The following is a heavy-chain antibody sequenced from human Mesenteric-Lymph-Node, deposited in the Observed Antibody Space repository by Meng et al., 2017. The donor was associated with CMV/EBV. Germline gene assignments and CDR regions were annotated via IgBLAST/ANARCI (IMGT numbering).Heavy chain of an antibody. D-gene: IGHD4-11*01. CDR2: ISFSSSYI. V-gene: IGHV3-21*04. Sequence: GGSLRLSCAASGFSFSGYNMNWVRQAPGKGLEWVSSISFSSSYIAYADSVKGRFTISRDNSKNTLYLQMNSLRAEDTAVYYCARLKTTVTTPFFDYWGQGTLVTVSS. CDR3: ARLKTTVTTPFFDY. J-gene: IGHJ4*02. CDR1: GFSFSGYN.